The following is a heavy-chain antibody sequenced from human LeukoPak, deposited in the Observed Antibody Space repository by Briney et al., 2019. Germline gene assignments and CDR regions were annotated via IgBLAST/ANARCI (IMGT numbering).Heavy chain of an antibody. V-gene: IGHV4-30-4*08. J-gene: IGHJ3*02. CDR3: AREVYYYGSGSLGLDAFDI. Sequence: PSQTLSLTXTVSGGSISSGDYYWSWIRQPPGKGLEWIGYIYYSGSTYYNPSLKSRVTISVDTSKNQFSLKLSSVTAADTAVYYCAREVYYYGSGSLGLDAFDIWGQGTMVTVSS. CDR2: IYYSGST. D-gene: IGHD3-10*01. CDR1: GGSISSGDYY.